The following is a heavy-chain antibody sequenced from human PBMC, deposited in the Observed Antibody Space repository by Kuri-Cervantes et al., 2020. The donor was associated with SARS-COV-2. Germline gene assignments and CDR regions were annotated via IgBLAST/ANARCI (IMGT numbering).Heavy chain of an antibody. V-gene: IGHV3-21*01. D-gene: IGHD6-13*01. CDR2: ISGSGTYI. CDR3: ARLGAARKSYYYYYMDV. CDR1: GFSLSRYT. Sequence: GGSLRLSCASSGFSLSRYTMNWVRQAPGKALEWVSSISGSGTYIYYADSVKGRFIISKESGENSLYLHMNSLRGDDTAVYYCARLGAARKSYYYYYMDVWGKGTTVTVSS. J-gene: IGHJ6*03.